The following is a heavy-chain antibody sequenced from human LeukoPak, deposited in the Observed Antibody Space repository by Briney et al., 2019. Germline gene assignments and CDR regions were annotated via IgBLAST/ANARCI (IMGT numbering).Heavy chain of an antibody. J-gene: IGHJ5*02. Sequence: SETLSLTCTVSGGSISSYYWSWIRQPAGKGLEWVGRIYTSGSTNYNPSLKSRVTMSVDTSKNQFSLKLSPVTAADTAVYYCARDGIAAAGNWFDPWGQGTLVTVSS. CDR2: IYTSGST. CDR3: ARDGIAAAGNWFDP. D-gene: IGHD6-13*01. V-gene: IGHV4-4*07. CDR1: GGSISSYY.